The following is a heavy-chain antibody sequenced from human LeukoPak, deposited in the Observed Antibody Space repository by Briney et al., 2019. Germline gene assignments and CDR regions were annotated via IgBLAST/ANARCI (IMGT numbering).Heavy chain of an antibody. CDR2: IRVNDNT. J-gene: IGHJ4*02. V-gene: IGHV3-23*01. CDR1: GFTFSSYA. CDR3: AKGTGDTGYYFDY. D-gene: IGHD7-27*01. Sequence: GGSLRLSCAASGFTFSSYAMNWVRQAPGKGLEWVSGIRVNDNTYYADSVKGRFTISRDNSESTLYLQMSGLRTEDTAVYYCAKGTGDTGYYFDYWGQGTLVTVSS.